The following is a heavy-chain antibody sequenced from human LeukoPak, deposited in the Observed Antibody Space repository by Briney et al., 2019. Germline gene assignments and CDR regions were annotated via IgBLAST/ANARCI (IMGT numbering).Heavy chain of an antibody. J-gene: IGHJ4*02. Sequence: GASVKVSCKASGGTFSSYAISWVRQAPGQGLEWMGGIIPIFGTADYAQKFQGRVTITADESTSTAYMELSSLRSEDTAVYYCATCDDNWNYDYWGQGTLVTVSS. D-gene: IGHD1-7*01. CDR1: GGTFSSYA. CDR2: IIPIFGTA. V-gene: IGHV1-69*13. CDR3: ATCDDNWNYDY.